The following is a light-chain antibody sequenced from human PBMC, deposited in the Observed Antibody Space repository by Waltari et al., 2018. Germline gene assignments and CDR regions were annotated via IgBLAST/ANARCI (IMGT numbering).Light chain of an antibody. CDR1: QSFSRA. CDR3: QHYVRLPVT. J-gene: IGKJ1*01. V-gene: IGKV3-20*01. CDR2: DAS. Sequence: IVLAPSPGHLALSRGKRATHSCRASQSFSRALAWYQQKPGQAPKLLIYDASTMAIGIPDRFSGGGSGTDFSLTISRLEPEDFAAYYCQHYVRLPVTFGQGTTVEIK.